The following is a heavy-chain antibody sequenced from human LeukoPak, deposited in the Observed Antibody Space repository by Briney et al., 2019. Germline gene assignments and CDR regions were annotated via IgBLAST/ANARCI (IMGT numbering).Heavy chain of an antibody. CDR2: ISAYNGNT. CDR3: ARDWGDVGSGGSGNFDY. Sequence: GASVKVSCKASGYTFTSYGISWVRQAPGQGLEWMGWISAYNGNTNYAQKLQGRVTMTTDTSTNTAYMELRSLRSDDTAVYYCARDWGDVGSGGSGNFDYWGQGTLVTVSS. CDR1: GYTFTSYG. J-gene: IGHJ4*02. V-gene: IGHV1-18*01. D-gene: IGHD3-16*01.